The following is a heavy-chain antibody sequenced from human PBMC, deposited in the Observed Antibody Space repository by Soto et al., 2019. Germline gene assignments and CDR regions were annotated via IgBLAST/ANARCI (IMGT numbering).Heavy chain of an antibody. CDR2: IIPIFGTA. J-gene: IGHJ5*02. D-gene: IGHD3-22*01. CDR1: GGTFSSYA. Sequence: ASVKVSCKASGGTFSSYAISWVRQAPGQGLEWMGGIIPIFGTANYAQKFQGRVTITADESTSTAYMELSSLGSEDTAVYYCARDIYPYYDSSGYYFQTWGQGTLVTVSS. V-gene: IGHV1-69*13. CDR3: ARDIYPYYDSSGYYFQT.